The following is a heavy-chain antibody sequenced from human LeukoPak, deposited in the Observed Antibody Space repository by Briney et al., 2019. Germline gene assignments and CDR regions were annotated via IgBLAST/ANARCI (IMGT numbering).Heavy chain of an antibody. CDR3: ASNYDILTYYYYYGMDV. J-gene: IGHJ6*02. V-gene: IGHV1-69*13. CDR1: GGTFSSYA. CDR2: IIPIFGTA. D-gene: IGHD3-9*01. Sequence: GASVKVSCKASGGTFSSYAISWVRQAPGQGLEWMGGIIPIFGTANYAQKFQGRVTITADESTSTAYMELSSLRSEDTAVHYCASNYDILTYYYYYGMDVWGQGTTVTVSS.